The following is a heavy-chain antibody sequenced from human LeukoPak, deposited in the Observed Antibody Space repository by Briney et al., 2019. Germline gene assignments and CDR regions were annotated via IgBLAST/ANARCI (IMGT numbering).Heavy chain of an antibody. Sequence: GGSLRLSCAASGFTFSSYAMHWVRQAPGKGLEWVAVISYDGSNKYYADSVKGRFTISRDNSKNTLYLQMNSLRAEDTAVYHCARDRFGGTDAFDIWGQGTMVIVSS. V-gene: IGHV3-30-3*01. J-gene: IGHJ3*02. D-gene: IGHD1-1*01. CDR1: GFTFSSYA. CDR2: ISYDGSNK. CDR3: ARDRFGGTDAFDI.